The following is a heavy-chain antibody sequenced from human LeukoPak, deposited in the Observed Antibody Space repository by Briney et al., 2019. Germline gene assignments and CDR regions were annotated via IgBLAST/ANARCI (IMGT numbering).Heavy chain of an antibody. CDR1: GFTLSSYW. D-gene: IGHD1-1*01. V-gene: IGHV3-7*01. CDR3: ARDLGEPERYYYYGMDV. J-gene: IGHJ6*02. Sequence: PGGSLRLSCPASGFTLSSYWMSWVRQAPGKGLEWVANIKQDGSEKYYVDSVKGRFTISRDDAKNSLYLQMNSLRAEDTAVYYCARDLGEPERYYYYGMDVWGQGTTVTVSS. CDR2: IKQDGSEK.